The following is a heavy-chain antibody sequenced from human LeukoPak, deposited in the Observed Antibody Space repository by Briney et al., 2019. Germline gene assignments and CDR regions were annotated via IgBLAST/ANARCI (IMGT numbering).Heavy chain of an antibody. J-gene: IGHJ4*02. V-gene: IGHV2-5*02. CDR2: IYWDDDK. CDR3: AHGLLVAGFNY. D-gene: IGHD6-19*01. Sequence: SGPTLVNPTQTLTLTCTFSGFSLTTSGVTVGRIRQPPGKALEWLALIYWDDDKRYSPSLKSRLTITKDTSKNQVVLTMTNMDPVDTATYFCAHGLLVAGFNYWGQGALVTVSS. CDR1: GFSLTTSGVT.